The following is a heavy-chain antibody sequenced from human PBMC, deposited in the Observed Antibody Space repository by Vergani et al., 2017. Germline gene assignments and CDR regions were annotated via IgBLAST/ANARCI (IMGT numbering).Heavy chain of an antibody. CDR3: ARGGVGYCSGGSCYWWFDP. CDR2: INHSGST. CDR1: GGSFSGYY. V-gene: IGHV4-34*01. Sequence: QVQLQQWGAGLLKPSETLSLTCAVYGGSFSGYYWSWIRQPPGKGLEWIGEINHSGSTNYNPSLKSRVTISVDTSKNQFSLKLSSVTAADTAVYYCARGGVGYCSGGSCYWWFDPWGQGTLVTVSS. D-gene: IGHD2-15*01. J-gene: IGHJ5*02.